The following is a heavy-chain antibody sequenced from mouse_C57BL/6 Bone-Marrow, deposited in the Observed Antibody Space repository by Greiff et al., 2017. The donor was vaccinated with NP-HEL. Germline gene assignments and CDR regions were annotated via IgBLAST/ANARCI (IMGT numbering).Heavy chain of an antibody. CDR2: ISSGGDYI. D-gene: IGHD2-1*01. V-gene: IGHV5-9-1*02. Sequence: EVKLVESGEGLVKPGGSLKLSCAASGFTFSSYAMSWVRQTPEKRLEWVAYISSGGDYIYYADTVKGRFTISRDNARNTLYLQMSSLKSEDTAMYYCTREDGTDWYFDVWGTGTTVTVSS. CDR1: GFTFSSYA. CDR3: TREDGTDWYFDV. J-gene: IGHJ1*03.